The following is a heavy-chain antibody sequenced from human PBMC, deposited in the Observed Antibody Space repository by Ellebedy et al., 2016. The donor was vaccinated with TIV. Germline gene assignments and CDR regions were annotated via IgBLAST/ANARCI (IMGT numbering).Heavy chain of an antibody. CDR3: ASLYSSSWYEKDY. CDR2: INSDGSST. Sequence: GESLKISCAASGFTFSSYWMHWVRQAPGKGLVWVSRINSDGSSTSYPDSVKGRFTISRDNAKNTLYLQMNSLRAEDTAVYYCASLYSSSWYEKDYWGQGTLVTVSS. V-gene: IGHV3-74*01. J-gene: IGHJ4*02. D-gene: IGHD6-13*01. CDR1: GFTFSSYW.